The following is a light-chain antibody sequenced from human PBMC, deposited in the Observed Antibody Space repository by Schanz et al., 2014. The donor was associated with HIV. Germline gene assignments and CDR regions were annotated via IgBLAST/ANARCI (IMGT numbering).Light chain of an antibody. CDR2: GNN. J-gene: IGLJ3*02. CDR3: ATWDDSLNGWV. Sequence: QSVLTQPPSASGTPGQRVTISCSGSSSNIKINAVNWYQQLPGTGPKLLIYGNNNRPSGVPDRFSGSESGTSASLAISGLQSEDEADYYCATWDDSLNGWVFGGGTKLTVL. CDR1: SSNIKINA. V-gene: IGLV1-44*01.